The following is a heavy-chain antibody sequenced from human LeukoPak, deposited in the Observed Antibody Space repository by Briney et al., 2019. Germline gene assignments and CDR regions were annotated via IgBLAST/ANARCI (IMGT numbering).Heavy chain of an antibody. D-gene: IGHD3-10*01. V-gene: IGHV4-61*01. J-gene: IGHJ4*02. CDR1: GGSFSSGSYF. Sequence: PSETLSLTCTVSGGSFSSGSYFWSWIRQPPGTGLEWIGYIYYSGSTNYNPSLKSRVTISVDTSKNQFSLKLSSVTAADTAVYYCARGQDPFGELPPFNYWGQGTLVTVSS. CDR3: ARGQDPFGELPPFNY. CDR2: IYYSGST.